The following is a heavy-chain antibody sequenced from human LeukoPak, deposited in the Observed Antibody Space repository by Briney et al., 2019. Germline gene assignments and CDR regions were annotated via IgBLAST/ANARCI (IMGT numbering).Heavy chain of an antibody. D-gene: IGHD4-11*01. J-gene: IGHJ4*02. V-gene: IGHV4-34*01. Sequence: SETLSLTCAVYGGSFSGYDWSWIRQPPGKGLEWIGEINHSGSTNYNPSLKSRVTISVDTSKNQFSLKLSSVTAADTAVYYCARGRYSDFDYWGQGTLVTVSS. CDR3: ARGRYSDFDY. CDR1: GGSFSGYD. CDR2: INHSGST.